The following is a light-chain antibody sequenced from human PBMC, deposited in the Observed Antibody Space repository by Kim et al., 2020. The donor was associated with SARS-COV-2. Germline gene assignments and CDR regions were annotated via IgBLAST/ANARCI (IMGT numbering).Light chain of an antibody. CDR2: DAS. CDR1: QSVSSY. J-gene: IGKJ2*01. CDR3: QQRSNWPPS. V-gene: IGKV3-11*01. Sequence: LPPGERATRSCRASQSVSSYLAWYQQKPGQAPRLLIYDASNRATGIPARFSGSGSGTDFTLTISSLEPEDFAVYYCQQRSNWPPSFGQGTKLEI.